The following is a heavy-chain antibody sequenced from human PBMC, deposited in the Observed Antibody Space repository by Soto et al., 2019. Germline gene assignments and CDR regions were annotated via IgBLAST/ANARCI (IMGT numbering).Heavy chain of an antibody. Sequence: PSETLSLTCAVSGGSISRGGYSWSWIRQPPGKGLEWIGYIYHSGSTYYSPSLKSRVTISVDRSKNQFSLKLSSVTAADTAGYYCASGLVTTLHYWGQGTLVT. D-gene: IGHD4-17*01. CDR2: IYHSGST. CDR3: ASGLVTTLHY. V-gene: IGHV4-30-2*01. J-gene: IGHJ4*02. CDR1: GGSISRGGYS.